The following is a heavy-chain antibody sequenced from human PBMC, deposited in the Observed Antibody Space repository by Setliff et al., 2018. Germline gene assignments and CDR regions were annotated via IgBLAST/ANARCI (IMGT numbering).Heavy chain of an antibody. CDR3: ARAPNDLGVDWLFNNYFDY. Sequence: KPSETLSLTCNVSGGSVSSGYYYWDWIRQPPGKGLEWIGTVYYTGRTYYNPSLKNRVTIAVDAPDNHFSLKLRSVTAADTAVYHCARAPNDLGVDWLFNNYFDYWGHGTLVTVS. D-gene: IGHD3-9*01. CDR1: GGSVSSGYYY. V-gene: IGHV4-39*02. CDR2: VYYTGRT. J-gene: IGHJ4*01.